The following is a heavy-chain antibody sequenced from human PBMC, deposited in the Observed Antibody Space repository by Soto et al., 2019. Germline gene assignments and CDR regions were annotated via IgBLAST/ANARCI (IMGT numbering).Heavy chain of an antibody. J-gene: IGHJ4*02. CDR1: GGSISSGDYY. CDR2: IYYSGST. D-gene: IGHD1-26*01. V-gene: IGHV4-30-4*01. Sequence: SETLSLTCTFSGGSISSGDYYWSWIRQPPGKGLEWIGYIYYSGSTYYNPSLKSRVTISVDTSKNQFSLKLSSVTAADTAVYYCARPSGSYLYYFDYWGQGTLVTVSS. CDR3: ARPSGSYLYYFDY.